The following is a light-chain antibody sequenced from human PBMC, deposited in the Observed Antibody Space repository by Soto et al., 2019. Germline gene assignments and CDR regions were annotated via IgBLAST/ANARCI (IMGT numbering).Light chain of an antibody. J-gene: IGLJ3*02. CDR3: CSYAHNFTWV. Sequence: QSVLTQPASVSGSPGQSITISCTATTSNVGGYNLVSWYQQHPGKAPKLMIYEVTRRPSGISNRFSASKSANTASLTISGLQAEDEADYYCCSYAHNFTWVFGGGTKLTVL. CDR1: TSNVGGYNL. V-gene: IGLV2-23*02. CDR2: EVT.